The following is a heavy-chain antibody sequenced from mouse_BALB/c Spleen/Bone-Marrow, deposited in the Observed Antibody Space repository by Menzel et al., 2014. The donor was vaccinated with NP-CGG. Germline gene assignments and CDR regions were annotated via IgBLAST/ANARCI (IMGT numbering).Heavy chain of an antibody. CDR1: GYTFSSYW. CDR2: ILPGSGST. CDR3: ARWVPYWEFAY. J-gene: IGHJ3*01. D-gene: IGHD4-1*01. Sequence: VQLQQSGAELMKPGASVKISCKATGYTFSSYWIEWVKQRPGHGLGWIGEILPGSGSTNYNGKFKGKVTFTADTSSNTAYMQLSSLTSEDSAVYYCARWVPYWEFAYWGQGTLVTVSA. V-gene: IGHV1-9*01.